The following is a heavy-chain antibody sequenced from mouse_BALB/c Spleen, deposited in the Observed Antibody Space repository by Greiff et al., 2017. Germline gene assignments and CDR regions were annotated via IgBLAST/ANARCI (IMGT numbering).Heavy chain of an antibody. CDR3: TSGIYYDYDD. CDR2: IDPETGGT. D-gene: IGHD2-4*01. CDR1: GYTFTDYE. V-gene: IGHV1-15*01. Sequence: QVQLQQSGAELVRPGASVTLSCKASGYTFTDYEMHWVKQTPVHGLEWIGAIDPETGGTAYNQKFKGKATLTADKSSSTAYMELRSLTSEDSAVYYCTSGIYYDYDDWGQGTTLTVSS. J-gene: IGHJ2*01.